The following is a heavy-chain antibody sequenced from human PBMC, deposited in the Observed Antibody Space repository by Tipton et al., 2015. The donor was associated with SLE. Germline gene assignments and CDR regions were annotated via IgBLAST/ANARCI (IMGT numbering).Heavy chain of an antibody. Sequence: TLSLTCTVSGGSISSSSYYWSWIRQPPGKGLEWIGSIYYSGSTYYNPSLKSRVTISVDTSKNQFSLKLSSVTAADTAVYYCARGPFVSRDYVWGSYRYTGRYFDYWGQGTLVTVSS. V-gene: IGHV4-39*07. CDR1: GGSISSSSYY. D-gene: IGHD3-16*02. CDR2: IYYSGST. J-gene: IGHJ4*02. CDR3: ARGPFVSRDYVWGSYRYTGRYFDY.